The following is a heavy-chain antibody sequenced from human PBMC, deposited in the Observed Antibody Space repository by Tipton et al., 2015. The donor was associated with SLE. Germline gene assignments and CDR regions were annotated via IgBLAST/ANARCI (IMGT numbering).Heavy chain of an antibody. Sequence: SLRLSCAASGFTLSKYVMHWVRQAPGKGLESVAVISYDGSNKYYADSVKGRFTISRDNSKNTLYLQMNSLRAEDTAVYYCARGLAYCSSTRCPPSDYWGQGTLVTVSS. CDR3: ARGLAYCSSTRCPPSDY. CDR1: GFTLSKYV. CDR2: ISYDGSNK. D-gene: IGHD2-2*01. V-gene: IGHV3-30-3*01. J-gene: IGHJ4*02.